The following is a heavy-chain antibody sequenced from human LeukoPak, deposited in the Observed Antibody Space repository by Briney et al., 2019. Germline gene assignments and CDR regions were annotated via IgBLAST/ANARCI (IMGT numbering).Heavy chain of an antibody. CDR3: ARVPNPTYSSSFDY. D-gene: IGHD6-6*01. V-gene: IGHV1-2*02. CDR2: INPNSGGT. J-gene: IGHJ4*02. CDR1: GYTFTGYY. Sequence: ASVKVSCKASGYTFTGYYMHWVRQAPGQGLEWMGWINPNSGGTNYAQKFQGRVTMTRDTSISTAYMELSRLRSDDTAVYYCARVPNPTYSSSFDYWGQGTLVTVSS.